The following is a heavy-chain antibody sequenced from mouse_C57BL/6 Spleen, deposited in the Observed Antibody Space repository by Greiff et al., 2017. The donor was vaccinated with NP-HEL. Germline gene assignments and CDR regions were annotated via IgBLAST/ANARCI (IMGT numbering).Heavy chain of an antibody. CDR1: GYTFTSYW. CDR2: IDPSDSYT. Sequence: QVQLKQPGAELVMPGASVKLSCKASGYTFTSYWMHWVKQRPGQGLEWIGEIDPSDSYTNYNQKFKGKSTLTVDKSSSTAYMQLSSLTSEDSAVYYCARGAYYGSSYVDYWGQGTTLTVSS. J-gene: IGHJ2*01. CDR3: ARGAYYGSSYVDY. V-gene: IGHV1-69*01. D-gene: IGHD1-1*01.